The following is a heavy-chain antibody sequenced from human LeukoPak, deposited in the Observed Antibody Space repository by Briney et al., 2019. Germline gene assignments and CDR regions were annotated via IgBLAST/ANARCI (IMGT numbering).Heavy chain of an antibody. CDR1: GFTFSSYW. J-gene: IGHJ4*02. Sequence: PGGSLRLSCAASGFTFSSYWMHWVRQAPGKGLVWVSRINTDGGGTTYADSVKGRFTISRDNAKNTLYLQMDSLRAEDTAVYYCARALVAPYYFDYWGWGALVTVSS. CDR3: ARALVAPYYFDY. V-gene: IGHV3-74*01. D-gene: IGHD2-15*01. CDR2: INTDGGGT.